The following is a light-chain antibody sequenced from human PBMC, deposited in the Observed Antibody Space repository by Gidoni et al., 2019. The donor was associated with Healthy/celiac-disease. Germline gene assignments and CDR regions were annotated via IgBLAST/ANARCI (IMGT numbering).Light chain of an antibody. CDR2: KAS. CDR3: QQYNSYWT. CDR1: QSISSW. Sequence: DIQMTQSPSTLTASVGDRVTITSRPSQSISSWLAWYQQKPGKAPKLLIYKASSLESGVPSRFSGSGSGTEFTLTISSLQPDDSATYYCQQYNSYWTFGQGTKVEIK. V-gene: IGKV1-5*03. J-gene: IGKJ1*01.